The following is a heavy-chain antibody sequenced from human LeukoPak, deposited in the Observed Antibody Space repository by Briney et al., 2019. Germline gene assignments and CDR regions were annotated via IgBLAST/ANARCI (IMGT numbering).Heavy chain of an antibody. J-gene: IGHJ4*02. Sequence: GGSLRLSCAASGFTFSSYSMNWVRQAPGKGLEWVSYISSSSSTIYYADSVKGRFTISRDNAKNSLYLQMNSLRAGDTAVYYCARDSGLMVRGVDYWGQGTLVTVSS. CDR2: ISSSSSTI. CDR1: GFTFSSYS. CDR3: ARDSGLMVRGVDY. D-gene: IGHD3-10*01. V-gene: IGHV3-48*01.